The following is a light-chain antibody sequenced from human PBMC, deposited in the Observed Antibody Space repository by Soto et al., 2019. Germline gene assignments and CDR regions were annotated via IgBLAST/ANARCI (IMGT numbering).Light chain of an antibody. CDR1: SSDVGGYNY. J-gene: IGLJ2*01. Sequence: QSALTQPASVSGSPGQSITISCTGTSSDVGGYNYVSWYQQHPGKAPKLMIYDVSNRPSGVSNRFSGSKSGNTASLTSSGLQADDEGDYYCSSYTSSSTQVFGGGTKLTVL. V-gene: IGLV2-14*01. CDR3: SSYTSSSTQV. CDR2: DVS.